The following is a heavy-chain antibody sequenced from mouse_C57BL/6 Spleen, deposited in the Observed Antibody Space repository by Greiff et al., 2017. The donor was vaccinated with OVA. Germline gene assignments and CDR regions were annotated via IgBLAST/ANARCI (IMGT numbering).Heavy chain of an antibody. J-gene: IGHJ3*01. CDR3: AVNYYGSSSFAY. V-gene: IGHV5-17*01. CDR1: GFTFSDYG. Sequence: EVHLVESGGGLVKPGGSLKLFCAASGFTFSDYGMHWVRQAPEKGLEWVAYISSGSSTIYYADTVKGRFTISRDNAKNTLFLQMTSLRSEDTAMCYWAVNYYGSSSFAYWGQGTLVTVSA. CDR2: ISSGSSTI. D-gene: IGHD1-1*01.